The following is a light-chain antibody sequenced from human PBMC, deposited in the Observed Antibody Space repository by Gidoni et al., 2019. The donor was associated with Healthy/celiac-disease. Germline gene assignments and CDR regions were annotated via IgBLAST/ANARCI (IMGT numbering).Light chain of an antibody. Sequence: AIQLTQSPSYLSASVGDRVNITCRASQGISSALAWYQQKPGKAPKLLIYDASSLESGVPSRFRGSGSGTDFTLTISSLQPEDFATYYCQQFNSYPLTFGQGTKLEIK. CDR2: DAS. V-gene: IGKV1-13*02. CDR3: QQFNSYPLT. J-gene: IGKJ2*01. CDR1: QGISSA.